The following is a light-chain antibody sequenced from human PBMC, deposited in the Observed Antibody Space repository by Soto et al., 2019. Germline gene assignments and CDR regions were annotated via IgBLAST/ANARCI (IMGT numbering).Light chain of an antibody. CDR1: SSDVGGYNY. CDR3: SSYTSSSTLV. CDR2: EVS. V-gene: IGLV2-14*01. J-gene: IGLJ2*01. Sequence: QSALTQPASVSGSPGQSITISCTGTSSDVGGYNYVSWYQQHPGKAPKLMIYEVSNRPSGVSNRFSGSKSGNTASLTISGLQGEDEADYYCSSYTSSSTLVFGGGTKPTVL.